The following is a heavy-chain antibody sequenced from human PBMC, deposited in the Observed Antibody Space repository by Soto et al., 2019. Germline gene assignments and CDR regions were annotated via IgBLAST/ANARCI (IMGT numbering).Heavy chain of an antibody. V-gene: IGHV4-34*01. CDR3: ARRGLRITIFGVVIEPNWFDP. J-gene: IGHJ5*02. CDR1: GGSFSGYY. Sequence: SETLSLTCAVYGGSFSGYYWSWIRQPPGKGLEWIGEINHSGSTNYNPSLKSRVTISVDTSKNQFSLKLSSVTAADTAVYYCARRGLRITIFGVVIEPNWFDPWGQGTLVTVSS. CDR2: INHSGST. D-gene: IGHD3-3*01.